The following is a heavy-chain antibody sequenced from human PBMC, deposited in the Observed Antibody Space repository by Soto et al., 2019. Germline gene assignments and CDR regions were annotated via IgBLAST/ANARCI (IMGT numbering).Heavy chain of an antibody. D-gene: IGHD5-18*01. V-gene: IGHV4-30-4*01. J-gene: IGHJ4*02. Sequence: PSETLSLTCTVSGGSISSGDYYWSWIRQPPGKGLEWIGYIYYSGSTYYNPSLKSRVTISVDTSKNQFSLKLSSVTAADTAVYYCASLDVDTAMAGFDYWGQGTLVTVSS. CDR1: GGSISSGDYY. CDR2: IYYSGST. CDR3: ASLDVDTAMAGFDY.